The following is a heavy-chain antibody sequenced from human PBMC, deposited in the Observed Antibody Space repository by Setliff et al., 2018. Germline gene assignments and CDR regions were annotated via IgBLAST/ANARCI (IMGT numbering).Heavy chain of an antibody. CDR3: MRLVRFCSRTVCQRTSGDEA. Sequence: ASVKVSCKASGYTFTESIVSWVRQAPGQGLEWLGWIGVYSGNTYTAQRFQGRVTMTTDTSTKMAYLELRGLRSDDTAVYYCMRLVRFCSRTVCQRTSGDEAWGQGTPVT. V-gene: IGHV1-18*01. CDR1: GYTFTESI. D-gene: IGHD3-3*01. J-gene: IGHJ5*02. CDR2: IGVYSGNT.